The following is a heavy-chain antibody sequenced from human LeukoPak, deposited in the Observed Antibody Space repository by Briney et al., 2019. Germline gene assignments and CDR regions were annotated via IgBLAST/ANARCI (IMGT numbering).Heavy chain of an antibody. Sequence: TGGSLRLSCAASGFTFSSYAMSWVRQAPGKGLEWVSAISGSGGSTYYADSVKGRFTISRDNSKNTLYLQMNSLRAEDTAVYYCAKDAARPYYYYYMDVWGKGTTVTVSS. D-gene: IGHD6-6*01. CDR3: AKDAARPYYYYYMDV. CDR2: ISGSGGST. J-gene: IGHJ6*03. CDR1: GFTFSSYA. V-gene: IGHV3-23*01.